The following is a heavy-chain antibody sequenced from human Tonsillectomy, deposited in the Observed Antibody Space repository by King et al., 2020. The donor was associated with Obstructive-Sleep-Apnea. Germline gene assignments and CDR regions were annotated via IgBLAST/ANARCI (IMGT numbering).Heavy chain of an antibody. CDR2: IYHSGST. CDR3: ARVIAEGPVRYCSGGSCSQGLGYYYYGMDV. CDR1: GGSISSGGYS. D-gene: IGHD2-15*01. J-gene: IGHJ6*02. V-gene: IGHV4-30-2*01. Sequence: QLQESGSGLVKPSQTLSLTCAVSGGSISSGGYSWSWIRQPPGKGLEWIGYIYHSGSTYYNPSLKSRVTISVDRSKNQFSLKLSSVTAADTAVYYCARVIAEGPVRYCSGGSCSQGLGYYYYGMDVWGQGTTVTVSS.